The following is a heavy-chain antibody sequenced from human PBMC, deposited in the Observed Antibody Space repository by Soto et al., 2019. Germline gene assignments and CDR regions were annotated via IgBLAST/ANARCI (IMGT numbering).Heavy chain of an antibody. CDR2: IKQDGSEK. CDR3: ARGSIAGTTAPNWFDP. V-gene: IGHV3-7*01. J-gene: IGHJ5*02. Sequence: PGGSLRLSCAASGFTFSSYWMSWVRQAPGKGLEWVVYIKQDGSEKYYVDSVKGRFTISRDNAKNSLYLQMNSLRAEDTAVYYCARGSIAGTTAPNWFDPWGQGP. CDR1: GFTFSSYW. D-gene: IGHD1-1*01.